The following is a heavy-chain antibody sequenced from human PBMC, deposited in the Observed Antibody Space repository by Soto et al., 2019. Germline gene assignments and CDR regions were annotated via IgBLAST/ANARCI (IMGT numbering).Heavy chain of an antibody. D-gene: IGHD1-7*01. V-gene: IGHV4-4*02. Sequence: SETLSLTCAASGGSFTSNNCWTWVRQPPGQGLEWIGEIYRTGSTNYNPSLKSRVTISLDKSENQFSLKVTSLTAADAAVYYCASRDPGTSVDYWGQGTLVTVYS. J-gene: IGHJ4*02. CDR2: IYRTGST. CDR3: ASRDPGTSVDY. CDR1: GGSFTSNNC.